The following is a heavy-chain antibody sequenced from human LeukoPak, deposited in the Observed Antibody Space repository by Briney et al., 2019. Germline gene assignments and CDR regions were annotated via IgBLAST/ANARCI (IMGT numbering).Heavy chain of an antibody. V-gene: IGHV1-69*05. Sequence: ASVKVSCKASGGTFSSYAISWVRQAPGQGLEWMGRIIPIFGTANHAQKFQGRVTITTDESTSTAYMELSSLRSEDTAVYYCAREGEAAAGTESPTINWFDPWGQGTLVSVSS. D-gene: IGHD6-13*01. CDR1: GGTFSSYA. CDR3: AREGEAAAGTESPTINWFDP. CDR2: IIPIFGTA. J-gene: IGHJ5*02.